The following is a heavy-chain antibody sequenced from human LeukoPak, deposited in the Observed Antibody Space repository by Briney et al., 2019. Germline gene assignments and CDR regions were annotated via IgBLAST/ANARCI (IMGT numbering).Heavy chain of an antibody. CDR1: GGSFSGYY. Sequence: LETLSLTCAVYGGSFSGYYWSWIRQPPGKGLEWIGEINHSGSTNYNPSLKSRVTISVDTSKNQFSLKLSSVTAADTAVYYCARGFCSGGSCYPLFYYYYYMDVWGKGTTVTVSS. CDR3: ARGFCSGGSCYPLFYYYYYMDV. D-gene: IGHD2-15*01. V-gene: IGHV4-34*01. CDR2: INHSGST. J-gene: IGHJ6*03.